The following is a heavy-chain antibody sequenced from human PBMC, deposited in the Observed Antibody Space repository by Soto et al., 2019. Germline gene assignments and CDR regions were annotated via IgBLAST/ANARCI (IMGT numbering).Heavy chain of an antibody. V-gene: IGHV1-18*01. CDR1: GYTFTRYA. CDR3: ARDVAYGLIDY. J-gene: IGHJ4*02. D-gene: IGHD4-17*01. Sequence: QVQLVQSGAEVKKPGASVKVSCKPSGYTFTRYAISWVRQAPGQGLEWMGWINAYNGNTNYAQKLQCRVSMTTDTSTSTAYMELRSLRSDDTAVYYCARDVAYGLIDYWGQGTLVTVSS. CDR2: INAYNGNT.